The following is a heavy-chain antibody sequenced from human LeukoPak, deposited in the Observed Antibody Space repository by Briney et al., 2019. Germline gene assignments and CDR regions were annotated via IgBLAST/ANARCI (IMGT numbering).Heavy chain of an antibody. CDR2: ISYDGSNK. CDR1: GFTFSSYG. CDR3: AKDDYSGSYYVYGMDV. V-gene: IGHV3-30*18. J-gene: IGHJ6*02. Sequence: PGRSLRLSCAASGFTFSSYGMHWVRQAPGKGLEWVAVISYDGSNKYYADSVKGRFTISRDNFKNTLYLQMNSLRAEDTAVYYCAKDDYSGSYYVYGMDVWGQGTTVTVSS. D-gene: IGHD1-26*01.